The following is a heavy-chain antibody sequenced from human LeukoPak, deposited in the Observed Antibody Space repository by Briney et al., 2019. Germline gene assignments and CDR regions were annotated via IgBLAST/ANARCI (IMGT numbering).Heavy chain of an antibody. Sequence: PSETLSLTCTVSGGSISSSYWSWIRQPPGKGLEWIGYMHYSGRTNSNPSLKSRVTISVDTSKNQFSLKLSSVTAADTAVYYCARDLAAAAGTSDAFDIWGQGTMVTVSS. J-gene: IGHJ3*02. CDR1: GGSISSSY. V-gene: IGHV4-59*01. CDR3: ARDLAAAAGTSDAFDI. D-gene: IGHD6-13*01. CDR2: MHYSGRT.